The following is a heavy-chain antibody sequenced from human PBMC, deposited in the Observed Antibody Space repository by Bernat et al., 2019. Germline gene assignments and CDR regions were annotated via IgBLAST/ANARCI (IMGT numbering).Heavy chain of an antibody. J-gene: IGHJ4*02. D-gene: IGHD1-1*01. Sequence: EVQLVESGGGLVQPGRSLRLSCAASGFTFSRYWMTWVRQAPGKGLEWVANIKEDESEKYYVDSVKGRFTVSRDNAKNSLYLQINSLRAEDTAVYYCARVGDSWNDLDYWGQGTLVTVSS. CDR2: IKEDESEK. CDR3: ARVGDSWNDLDY. CDR1: GFTFSRYW. V-gene: IGHV3-7*04.